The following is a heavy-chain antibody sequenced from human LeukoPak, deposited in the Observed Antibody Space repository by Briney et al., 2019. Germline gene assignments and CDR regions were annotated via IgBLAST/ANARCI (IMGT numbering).Heavy chain of an antibody. J-gene: IGHJ5*02. Sequence: ASVTVSCKASGYTFTSYAMNWVRQAPGQGLEWMGWINTNTGNPTYAQGFTGRFVFSLDTSVSTAYLQISSLKAEDTAVYHCARSTFSPYQLLYNWFDPWGQGTLVTVSS. D-gene: IGHD2-2*02. CDR2: INTNTGNP. CDR3: ARSTFSPYQLLYNWFDP. V-gene: IGHV7-4-1*02. CDR1: GYTFTSYA.